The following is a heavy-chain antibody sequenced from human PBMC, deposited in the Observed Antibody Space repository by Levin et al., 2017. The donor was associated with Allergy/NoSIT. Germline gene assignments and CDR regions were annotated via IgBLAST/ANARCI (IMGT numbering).Heavy chain of an antibody. Sequence: RGESLKISCKASGYSFNGYYMHWVRQAPGQGLEWMGWINPNSGGTNYAQKFQGRVTMTRDTSISTAYMELTGLRSDDTAVYYCARDLRGYCSGATCYSAGWFDPWGQGSLVTVSS. V-gene: IGHV1-2*02. CDR3: ARDLRGYCSGATCYSAGWFDP. CDR2: INPNSGGT. J-gene: IGHJ5*02. CDR1: GYSFNGYY. D-gene: IGHD2-15*01.